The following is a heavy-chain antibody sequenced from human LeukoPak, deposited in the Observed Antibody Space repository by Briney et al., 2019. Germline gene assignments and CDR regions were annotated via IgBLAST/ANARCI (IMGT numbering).Heavy chain of an antibody. CDR3: AKSDDGWYSQ. D-gene: IGHD6-19*01. Sequence: SGGSLRLSCAASGFTFSNYGMSWLRQAPGKGLEWVSAIGGSGHVTYYTDSVKGRFTISRDNSKNTLYLQMNRLRVDDPAVYYCAKSDDGWYSQWGEGTLLTVSS. V-gene: IGHV3-23*01. CDR1: GFTFSNYG. CDR2: IGGSGHVT. J-gene: IGHJ4*02.